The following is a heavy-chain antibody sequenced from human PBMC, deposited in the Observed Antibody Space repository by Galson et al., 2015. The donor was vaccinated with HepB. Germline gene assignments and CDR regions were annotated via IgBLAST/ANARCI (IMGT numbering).Heavy chain of an antibody. J-gene: IGHJ5*02. Sequence: SLRLSCAASGFTFSTYGLHWVRQAPGKGLEWVSVIWYDGTNKYYADSVKGRFTISRDNSKSTLYLQMNSLRAEDTAVYNCARDAPFDSSGWTNWFDPWGQGTLVTVSS. D-gene: IGHD6-19*01. V-gene: IGHV3-33*01. CDR1: GFTFSTYG. CDR2: IWYDGTNK. CDR3: ARDAPFDSSGWTNWFDP.